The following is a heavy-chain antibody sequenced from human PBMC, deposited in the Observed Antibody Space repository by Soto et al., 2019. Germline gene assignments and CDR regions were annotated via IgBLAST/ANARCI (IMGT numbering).Heavy chain of an antibody. CDR2: ISSGAITI. J-gene: IGHJ4*02. D-gene: IGHD6-6*01. CDR3: AGQYSSSSVEF. Sequence: GGALRVSCAAPGVTCSDYYMNWIRQAPGKGLEWVSYISSGAITIYYADSVKGRFTISRDNAKNSLYLQMNSLRAEDTAVYYCAGQYSSSSVEFWGQGTLVTVSS. V-gene: IGHV3-11*01. CDR1: GVTCSDYY.